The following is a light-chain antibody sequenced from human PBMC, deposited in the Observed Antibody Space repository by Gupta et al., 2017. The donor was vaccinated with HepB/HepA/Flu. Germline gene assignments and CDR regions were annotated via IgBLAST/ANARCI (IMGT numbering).Light chain of an antibody. CDR3: QQYYSTPLT. V-gene: IGKV4-1*01. Sequence: IVMIHSPHPPAVSLGERATINCKSSQSVLYSSNNKNYLAWYQQKPGQPPKLLIYWASTRESGVPDRFSGSGSGTDFTLTISSLQAEDVAVYYCQQYYSTPLTFGGGTKVEIK. CDR2: WAS. CDR1: QSVLYSSNNKNY. J-gene: IGKJ4*01.